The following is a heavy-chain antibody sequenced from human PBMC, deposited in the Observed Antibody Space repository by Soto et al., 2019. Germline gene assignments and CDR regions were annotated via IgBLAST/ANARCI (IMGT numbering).Heavy chain of an antibody. V-gene: IGHV3-21*01. CDR2: ISSSSSYI. Sequence: PGGSLRLSCAASGFTFSSYSMNWVRQAPGKGLEWVSSISSSSSYIYYADSVKGRFTISRDNAKNSLYLQMNSLRAEDTAVYYCARSPPLTGISPLFDYWGQGTLVTVSS. CDR1: GFTFSSYS. D-gene: IGHD1-20*01. CDR3: ARSPPLTGISPLFDY. J-gene: IGHJ4*02.